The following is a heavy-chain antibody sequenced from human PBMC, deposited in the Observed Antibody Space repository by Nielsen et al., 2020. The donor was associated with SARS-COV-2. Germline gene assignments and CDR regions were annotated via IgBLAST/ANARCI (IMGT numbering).Heavy chain of an antibody. CDR2: ISGSSGST. CDR1: GFTFSSYA. D-gene: IGHD6-19*01. J-gene: IGHJ4*02. CDR3: AKEVGSGCDPFDY. V-gene: IGHV3-23*01. Sequence: GGSLRLSCAASGFTFSSYAMSWVRQAPGKGLEWVSAISGSSGSTYYADSVKGRFTISRDNSKNTLYLQMNSLRAEYTAVYYCAKEVGSGCDPFDYWGQGTLVTVSS.